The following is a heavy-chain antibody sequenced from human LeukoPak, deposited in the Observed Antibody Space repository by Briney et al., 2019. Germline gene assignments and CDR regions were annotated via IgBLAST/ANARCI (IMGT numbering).Heavy chain of an antibody. Sequence: PSGTLSLTCAVSGGSISSNNWWSWVRQPPGKGLEWIGYIYYSGSTNYNPSLKSRVTISVDTSKNQFSLKLSSVTAADTAVYYCARSHTSGWWYWYFDLWGRGTLVTVSS. D-gene: IGHD6-19*01. CDR3: ARSHTSGWWYWYFDL. V-gene: IGHV4-4*02. CDR2: IYYSGST. J-gene: IGHJ2*01. CDR1: GGSISSNNW.